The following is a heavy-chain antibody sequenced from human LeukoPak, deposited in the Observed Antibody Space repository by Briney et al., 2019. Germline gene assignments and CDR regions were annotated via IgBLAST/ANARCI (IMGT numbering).Heavy chain of an antibody. Sequence: PGGSLRLSCAASGFTFSSYAMSWVRQAPGKGLEWVSAISGSGGSTYYADSVKGRFTISRDNSRNALYLQMNSLRAEDTAVYYCAKGVASSGLYPWGQGTLVTVSS. CDR3: AKGVASSGLYP. V-gene: IGHV3-23*01. CDR2: ISGSGGST. CDR1: GFTFSSYA. J-gene: IGHJ5*02. D-gene: IGHD3-22*01.